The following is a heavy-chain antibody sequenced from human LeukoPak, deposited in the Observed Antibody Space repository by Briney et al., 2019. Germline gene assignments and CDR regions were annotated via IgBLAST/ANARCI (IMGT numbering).Heavy chain of an antibody. J-gene: IGHJ4*02. CDR1: GYTFTSYY. CDR3: AKGDIDY. V-gene: IGHV1-46*01. D-gene: IGHD2-15*01. Sequence: ASVKVSCKASGYTFTSYYMHWLRQAPGQGLEWMGVINPRDGSTTYAQNFQGRVTMTRDTSTSTVYMELSSLRSEDTAVYYCAKGDIDYWGQGTLVTVSS. CDR2: INPRDGST.